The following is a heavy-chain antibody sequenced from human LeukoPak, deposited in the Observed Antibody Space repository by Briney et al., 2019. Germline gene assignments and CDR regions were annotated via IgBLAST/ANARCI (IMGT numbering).Heavy chain of an antibody. J-gene: IGHJ6*02. D-gene: IGHD3-9*01. CDR1: GGSISSYY. CDR2: IYTSGST. CDR3: ARDHGYYDVLTGYPAYYGMDV. V-gene: IGHV4-4*09. Sequence: SETLSLTCTVSGGSISSYYWSWIRQPPGKGLEWIGYIYTSGSTNYNPSLKSRVTISVDTSKNQSSLKLSSVTAADTAVYYCARDHGYYDVLTGYPAYYGMDVWGQGTTVTVSS.